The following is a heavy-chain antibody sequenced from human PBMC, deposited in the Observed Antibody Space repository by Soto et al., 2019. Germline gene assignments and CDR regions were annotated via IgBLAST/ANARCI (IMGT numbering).Heavy chain of an antibody. Sequence: SEALSLTCAGSGGSMSSCFWSGIRQPPGKGLEWIGYVYASGYTNYNPSLERRVTISVDTSKDQFSLKLTSVTSADTAVYYCASTLAVPGNGRIDYWGQAVLVTVSS. CDR1: GGSMSSCF. CDR2: VYASGYT. J-gene: IGHJ4*02. CDR3: ASTLAVPGNGRIDY. D-gene: IGHD6-19*01. V-gene: IGHV4-59*01.